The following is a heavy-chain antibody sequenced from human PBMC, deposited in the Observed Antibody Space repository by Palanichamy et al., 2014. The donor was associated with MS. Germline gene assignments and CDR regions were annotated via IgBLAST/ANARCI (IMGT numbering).Heavy chain of an antibody. J-gene: IGHJ4*02. CDR2: IHYTGST. CDR3: ARGGGSWPLDY. D-gene: IGHD5-12*01. Sequence: QVQLQESGPGLVKPSETLSLTCTVSGGSIGGYHWSWIRQPPGKGLEWIGWIHYTGSTNYNPSLKSRVAISVDTSKNQFSLKLTSVTAADTAVYYCARGGGSWPLDYWGQGTLVTVSS. V-gene: IGHV4-59*01. CDR1: GGSIGGYH.